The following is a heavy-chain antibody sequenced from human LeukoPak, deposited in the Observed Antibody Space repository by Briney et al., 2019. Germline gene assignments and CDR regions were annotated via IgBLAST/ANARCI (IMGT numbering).Heavy chain of an antibody. Sequence: GGSLRLSCTASGFTFGDYAMSWVRQAPGKGLEWVGFIRSKPYGGTTEYAASVKGRFTISRDDSKSIAYLQMNSLKTEDTAVYYCTRELRYNWNYGGGYYYYGMDVWGQGTTVTVSS. J-gene: IGHJ6*02. CDR2: IRSKPYGGTT. D-gene: IGHD1-7*01. CDR1: GFTFGDYA. V-gene: IGHV3-49*04. CDR3: TRELRYNWNYGGGYYYYGMDV.